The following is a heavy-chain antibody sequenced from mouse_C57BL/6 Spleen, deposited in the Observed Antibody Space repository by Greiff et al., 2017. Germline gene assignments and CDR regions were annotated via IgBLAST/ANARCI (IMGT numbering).Heavy chain of an antibody. CDR2: INPSSGYT. CDR3: ARGRIYYAMGY. Sequence: QVQLQPSGAELARPGASVQMSCKASGYTFTSYTMHWVKQRPGQGLEWIGYINPSSGYTKYNQKFKDKATLTADKSSSTAYMQLSSLTSEDSAVYYGARGRIYYAMGYWGQVTSVTVSS. J-gene: IGHJ4*01. V-gene: IGHV1-4*01. CDR1: GYTFTSYT.